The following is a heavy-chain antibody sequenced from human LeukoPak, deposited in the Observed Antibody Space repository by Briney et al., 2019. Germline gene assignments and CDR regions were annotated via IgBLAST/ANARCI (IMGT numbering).Heavy chain of an antibody. CDR3: AREKRYSSSWYPVDY. V-gene: IGHV3-7*01. CDR2: IKQDGSEK. CDR1: GFTFSSYW. J-gene: IGHJ4*02. Sequence: GRSLRLSCAASGFTFSSYWMSWVRQAPGKGLEWVANIKQDGSEKYYVDSVKGRFTISRDNAKNSLYLQMNSLRAEDTAVYYCAREKRYSSSWYPVDYWGQGTLVTVSS. D-gene: IGHD6-13*01.